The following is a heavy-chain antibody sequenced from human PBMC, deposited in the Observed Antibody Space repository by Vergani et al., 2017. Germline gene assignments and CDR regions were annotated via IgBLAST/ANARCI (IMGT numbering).Heavy chain of an antibody. J-gene: IGHJ6*03. CDR3: ARSGYCAHGVCYMTYYYYMDV. Sequence: QVQLLQSGAEVKKPGASVKVSCKASGYTFTDYYIHWVRQAPGQGLEWMGWINPNSGGTNYAQKFQGRVTMTRDTSISTAYMELNRLKFDDTAVYYCARSGYCAHGVCYMTYYYYMDVWGKGTAVTVSS. CDR1: GYTFTDYY. D-gene: IGHD2-8*01. CDR2: INPNSGGT. V-gene: IGHV1-2*02.